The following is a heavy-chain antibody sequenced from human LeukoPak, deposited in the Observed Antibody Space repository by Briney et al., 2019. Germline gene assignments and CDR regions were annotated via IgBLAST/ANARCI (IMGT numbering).Heavy chain of an antibody. J-gene: IGHJ4*02. Sequence: GASVKVSCKASGYTFTGYYMHWVRQAPGQGLEWVGWINPKNGGSNYAQKFQGRVTMTRDRSISTAYMELSRLRSDDTAVYYCARAPFFPQITIFGVVLDYWGQGTLVTVSS. CDR1: GYTFTGYY. V-gene: IGHV1-2*02. CDR3: ARAPFFPQITIFGVVLDY. CDR2: INPKNGGS. D-gene: IGHD3-3*01.